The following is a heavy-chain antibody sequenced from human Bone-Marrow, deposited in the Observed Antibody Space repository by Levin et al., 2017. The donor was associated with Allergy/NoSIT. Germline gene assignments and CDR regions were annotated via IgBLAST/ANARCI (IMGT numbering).Heavy chain of an antibody. CDR3: ARGGSSSWYYCDY. CDR2: IYTSGSGSP. J-gene: IGHJ4*02. D-gene: IGHD6-13*01. Sequence: SETLSLTCTVSGGSISGGHYYWSWIRQPAGKGLEWIGRIYTSGSGSPRYNPSLNSRVTISIDTSKNQFSLTLRSVTAADTAVYYCARGGSSSWYYCDYWGQGTLVAVSS. CDR1: GGSISGGHYY. V-gene: IGHV4-61*02.